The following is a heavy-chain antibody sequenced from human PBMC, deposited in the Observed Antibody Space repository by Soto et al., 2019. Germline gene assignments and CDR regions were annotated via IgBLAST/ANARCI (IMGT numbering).Heavy chain of an antibody. CDR2: IYYSGST. J-gene: IGHJ4*02. Sequence: QVQLQESGPGLVKPSQTLSLTCTVSGGSISSGGYYWSWIRQHPGKGLEWIGYIYYSGSTYYNPSLKSRVTISVDPSKTQFSLKLSSVTAEDTAVYYCARSYDSSGYYYIGEVDTIDYWGQGTLVTVSS. CDR3: ARSYDSSGYYYIGEVDTIDY. D-gene: IGHD3-22*01. V-gene: IGHV4-31*03. CDR1: GGSISSGGYY.